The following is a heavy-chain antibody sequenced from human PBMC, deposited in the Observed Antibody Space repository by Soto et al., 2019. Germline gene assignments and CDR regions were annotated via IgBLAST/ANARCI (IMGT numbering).Heavy chain of an antibody. CDR3: ARQRVVVDNWFDP. D-gene: IGHD2-15*01. CDR1: GGSISSSSYY. V-gene: IGHV4-39*01. J-gene: IGHJ5*02. CDR2: IYYSGST. Sequence: PSETLSLTCTVSGGSISSSSYYWGWIRQPPGKGLEWIGSIYYSGSTYYNPSLKGRVTISVDTSKNQFSLKLSSVTAADTAVYYCARQRVVVDNWFDPWGQGTLVTVSS.